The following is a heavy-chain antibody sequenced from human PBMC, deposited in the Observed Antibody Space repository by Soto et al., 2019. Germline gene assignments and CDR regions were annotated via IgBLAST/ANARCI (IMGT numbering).Heavy chain of an antibody. D-gene: IGHD3-3*01. V-gene: IGHV3-30-3*01. Sequence: QVQLVESGGGVVQPGRSLRLSCAASGFTFSSYAMHWVRQAPGKGLDWVAVISYDGSNKYYADSVKVRFTISRDNSKNTLYRQMNSRRAEDTAVYYCERAHPLRLHEGYFDYWGQGTLVTGSS. CDR3: ERAHPLRLHEGYFDY. CDR1: GFTFSSYA. J-gene: IGHJ4*02. CDR2: ISYDGSNK.